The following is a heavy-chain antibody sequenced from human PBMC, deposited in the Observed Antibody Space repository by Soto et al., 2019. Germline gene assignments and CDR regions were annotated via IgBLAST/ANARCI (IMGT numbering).Heavy chain of an antibody. D-gene: IGHD3-22*01. V-gene: IGHV4-59*01. J-gene: IGHJ5*02. CDR3: ARDSGPDYYDRWFDP. CDR1: GGSIIRYY. Sequence: SETLSLTCTVSGGSIIRYYWSWIRQPPGKGLEWIGYIYYSGSTNYNPSLKSRVTISVDTSKNQFSLKLSSVTAADTAVYYCARDSGPDYYDRWFDPWGQGTLVTVSS. CDR2: IYYSGST.